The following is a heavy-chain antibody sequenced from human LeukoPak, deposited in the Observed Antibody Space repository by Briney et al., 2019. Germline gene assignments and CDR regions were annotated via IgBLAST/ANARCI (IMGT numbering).Heavy chain of an antibody. CDR2: IYYSGST. D-gene: IGHD6-13*01. V-gene: IGHV4-59*01. Sequence: SETLSLTCTVSGGSISSYYWSWIRQPPGKGLEWIGYIYYSGSTNYNPSLKSRVTISVDTSKNQFSLKLSSVTAADTAVYYCASTYSSSWYGFNGMDVWGQGTTVTVSS. J-gene: IGHJ6*02. CDR3: ASTYSSSWYGFNGMDV. CDR1: GGSISSYY.